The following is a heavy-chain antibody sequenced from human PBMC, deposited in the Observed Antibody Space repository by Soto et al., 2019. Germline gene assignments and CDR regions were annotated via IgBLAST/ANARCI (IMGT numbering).Heavy chain of an antibody. CDR1: GGTFSSYA. Sequence: QVQLVQSGAEVKKPGSSVKVSCKASGGTFSSYAISWVRQAPGQGLEWMGGIIPIFGTVNYAQKFQGRVTITADESTSTAYMELSSLRSEDTAVYYCARGSVVVVAAIRDYYYGMDVWGQGTTVTVSS. J-gene: IGHJ6*02. V-gene: IGHV1-69*01. D-gene: IGHD2-15*01. CDR3: ARGSVVVVAAIRDYYYGMDV. CDR2: IIPIFGTV.